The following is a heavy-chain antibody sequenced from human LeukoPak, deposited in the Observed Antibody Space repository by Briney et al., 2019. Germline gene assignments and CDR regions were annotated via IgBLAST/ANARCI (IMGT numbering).Heavy chain of an antibody. D-gene: IGHD3-10*01. V-gene: IGHV1-18*01. CDR3: ARDSHGMVRGVVVY. CDR2: ISAYNGNT. Sequence: ASVKVSCKASGYTFTSYGIRWVRQAPGQGLEWMGWISAYNGNTNYAQKLQGRVTMTTDTSTSTACMELRSLRSDDTAVYYCARDSHGMVRGVVVYWGQGTLVTVSS. J-gene: IGHJ4*02. CDR1: GYTFTSYG.